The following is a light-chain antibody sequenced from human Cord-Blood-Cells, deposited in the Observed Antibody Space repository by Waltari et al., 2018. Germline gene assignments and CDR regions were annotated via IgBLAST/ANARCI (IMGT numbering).Light chain of an antibody. CDR2: AAS. Sequence: DIQMTQSPSSLSASVGDRVTITCRASQSISSYLNWYKQKPGKAPKLLFYAASSLQSGVRSRFSCSGSGTDCTLPISSLHPEDVATYYCQQSYSTPTFGPGSKVDIK. CDR3: QQSYSTPT. J-gene: IGKJ3*01. CDR1: QSISSY. V-gene: IGKV1-39*01.